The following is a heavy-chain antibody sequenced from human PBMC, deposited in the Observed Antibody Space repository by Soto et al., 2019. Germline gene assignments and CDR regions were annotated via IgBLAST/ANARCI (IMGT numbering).Heavy chain of an antibody. D-gene: IGHD3-10*02. CDR2: MWYDGSRV. CDR3: ARDRAKLFEAFEI. CDR1: GFNLTSYG. J-gene: IGHJ3*02. V-gene: IGHV3-33*01. Sequence: QEQVVESGGGVVQPGGSLRLTCVAAGFNLTSYGMHWVRQAPGKGLEWVAVMWYDGSRVYYTDSVRGRFTFSRDISKNTLYLQMNSLRAEDTAVYYCARDRAKLFEAFEIWGQGTLVIVS.